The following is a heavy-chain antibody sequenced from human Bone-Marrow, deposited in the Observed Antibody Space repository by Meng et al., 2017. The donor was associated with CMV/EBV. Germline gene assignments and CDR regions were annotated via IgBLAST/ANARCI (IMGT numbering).Heavy chain of an antibody. V-gene: IGHV3-7*01. D-gene: IGHD1-26*01. J-gene: IGHJ4*02. CDR1: GFTFRTYW. CDR2: INQEGSEE. Sequence: GESLKISCAASGFTFRTYWVSWVRQAPGKRLEWVAHINQEGSEEYYLDSVKGRLTISRDNAKNSLYLQMNSLRAEDTAVYYCATESRSRSWFHSGQGTLVTVSS. CDR3: ATESRSRSWFH.